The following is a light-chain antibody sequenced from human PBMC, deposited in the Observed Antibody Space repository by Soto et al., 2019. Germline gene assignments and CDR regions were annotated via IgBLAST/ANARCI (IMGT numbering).Light chain of an antibody. CDR3: ETWDSNYPYV. CDR1: SGHSSYI. CDR2: LEGSGSY. J-gene: IGLJ1*01. V-gene: IGLV4-60*03. Sequence: QAVVTQSSSASASLGSSVKLTCTLSSGHSSYIIAWHQQQPGKAPRYLMKLEGSGSYNKGSGVPDRFSGSSSGADRYLTISNLQSEDEADYYCETWDSNYPYVFGTGTKLTVL.